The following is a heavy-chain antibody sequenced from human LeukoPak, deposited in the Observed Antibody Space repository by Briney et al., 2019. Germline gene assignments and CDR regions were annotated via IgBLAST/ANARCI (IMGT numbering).Heavy chain of an antibody. CDR2: ISAYNGNT. D-gene: IGHD6-19*01. Sequence: ASVKVSCRVSGYTFTSYCISWVRQPPGQGLEWMGWISAYNGNTNYAQKLQGRVTMTTDTSTRTAYMALRSLRSDDTAVYYCAREKGVAGPLDCWGQGTLVTVSS. CDR1: GYTFTSYC. V-gene: IGHV1-18*01. CDR3: AREKGVAGPLDC. J-gene: IGHJ4*02.